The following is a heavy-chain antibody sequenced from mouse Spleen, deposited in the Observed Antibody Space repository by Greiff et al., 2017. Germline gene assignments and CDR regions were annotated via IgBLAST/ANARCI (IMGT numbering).Heavy chain of an antibody. D-gene: IGHD2-4*01. J-gene: IGHJ3*01. CDR1: GFNIKDTY. CDR2: IDPANGNT. V-gene: IGHV14-3*02. CDR3: ARRGITSY. Sequence: EVMLVESGAELVKPGASVKLSCTASGFNIKDTYMHWVKQRPEQGLAWIGRIDPANGNTKYDPKFQGKATITADTSSNTAYLQLSSLTSEDTAVYYCARRGITSYWGQGTLVTVSA.